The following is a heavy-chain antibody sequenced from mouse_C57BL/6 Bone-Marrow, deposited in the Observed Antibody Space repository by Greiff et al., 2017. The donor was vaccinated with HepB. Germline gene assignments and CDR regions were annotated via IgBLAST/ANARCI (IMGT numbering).Heavy chain of an antibody. CDR2: IDPSDSYT. CDR3: AINWDSFAY. D-gene: IGHD4-1*01. CDR1: GYTFTSYW. Sequence: QVQLQQPGAELVMPGASVKLSCKASGYTFTSYWMHWVKQRPGQGLEWIGEIDPSDSYTNYNQKFKGKSTLTVDKSSSTAYMQLSSLTSEDSAVYYYAINWDSFAYWGQGTLVTVSA. J-gene: IGHJ3*01. V-gene: IGHV1-69*01.